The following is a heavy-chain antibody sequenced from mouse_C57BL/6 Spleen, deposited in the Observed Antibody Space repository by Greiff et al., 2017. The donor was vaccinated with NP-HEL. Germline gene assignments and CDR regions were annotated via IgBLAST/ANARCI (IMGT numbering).Heavy chain of an antibody. CDR2: ISDGGSYT. Sequence: EVQLVESGGGLVKPGGSLKLSCAASGFTFSSYAMSWVRQTPEKRLEWVATISDGGSYTYYPDNVKGRFTISRDNAKNNLYLQMSHLKSEDTAMYYCARHYGSSLYYAMDYWGQGTSVTVSS. V-gene: IGHV5-4*01. D-gene: IGHD1-1*01. CDR3: ARHYGSSLYYAMDY. J-gene: IGHJ4*01. CDR1: GFTFSSYA.